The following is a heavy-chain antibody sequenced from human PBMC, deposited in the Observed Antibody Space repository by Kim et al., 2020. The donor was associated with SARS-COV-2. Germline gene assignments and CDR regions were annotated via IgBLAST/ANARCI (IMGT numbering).Heavy chain of an antibody. D-gene: IGHD3-9*01. Sequence: GGSLRLSCAASGFTFDDYAMHWVRQAPGKGLEWVSLISGDGGSTYYADSVKGRFTISRDNSKNSLYLQMNSLRTEDTALYYCAKDMDRWVLRYFDRYYYGMDVWGQGTTVTVSS. CDR3: AKDMDRWVLRYFDRYYYGMDV. CDR1: GFTFDDYA. V-gene: IGHV3-43*02. J-gene: IGHJ6*02. CDR2: ISGDGGST.